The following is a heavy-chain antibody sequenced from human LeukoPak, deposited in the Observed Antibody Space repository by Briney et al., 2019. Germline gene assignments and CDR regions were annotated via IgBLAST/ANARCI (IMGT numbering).Heavy chain of an antibody. CDR3: AVNRGADYYFDY. CDR1: GGSISSYY. J-gene: IGHJ4*02. V-gene: IGHV4-59*01. Sequence: SETLSLTCTVSGGSISSYYWSWIRQPPGKGLEWIGYIYYSGSTNYNPSLKSRVTISVDTSKNQFSLKLSSVIAADTAVYYCAVNRGADYYFDYWGQGTLVTVSS. D-gene: IGHD3-10*01. CDR2: IYYSGST.